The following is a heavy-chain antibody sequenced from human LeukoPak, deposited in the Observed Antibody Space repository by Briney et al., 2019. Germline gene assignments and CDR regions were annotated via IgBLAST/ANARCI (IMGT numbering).Heavy chain of an antibody. J-gene: IGHJ4*02. CDR3: ARARNDYDSNGFSTLDY. D-gene: IGHD3-22*01. V-gene: IGHV3-74*01. CDR1: GFTFSSYW. CDR2: ISSDGSST. Sequence: PGGSLRLSCAASGFTFSSYWMRWVRQAPGKGLVWVSRISSDGSSTSYADSVKGRFTVSRDNSKNTLYLQMNSLRAEDTAVYYCARARNDYDSNGFSTLDYWGQGTLVTVSS.